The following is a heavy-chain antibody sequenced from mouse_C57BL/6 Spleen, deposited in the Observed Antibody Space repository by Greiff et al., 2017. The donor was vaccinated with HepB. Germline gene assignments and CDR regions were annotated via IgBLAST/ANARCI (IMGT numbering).Heavy chain of an antibody. Sequence: QVQLQQPGTELVKPGASVKLSCKASGYTFTSYWMHWVKQRPGQGLEWIGNINPSNGGTNYNEKFKSKATLTVDTSSSTAYMQLSSLTSEDTAVYDCARGCYYDYDGYALDYWGQGTSVTVSS. D-gene: IGHD2-4*01. CDR1: GYTFTSYW. J-gene: IGHJ4*01. CDR2: INPSNGGT. CDR3: ARGCYYDYDGYALDY. V-gene: IGHV1-53*01.